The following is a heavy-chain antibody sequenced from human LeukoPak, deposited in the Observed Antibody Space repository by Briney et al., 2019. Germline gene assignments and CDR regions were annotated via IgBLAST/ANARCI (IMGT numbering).Heavy chain of an antibody. V-gene: IGHV1-18*01. CDR1: GYTFISYG. D-gene: IGHD6-19*01. CDR2: ISAYNGNT. CDR3: ARLKGRIAVAGDYYYYGMDV. J-gene: IGHJ6*02. Sequence: ASVKVSCKASGYTFISYGISWVRQAPGQGLEWMGWISAYNGNTNYAQKLQGRVTMTTDTSTSTAYMELRSLRSDDTAVYYCARLKGRIAVAGDYYYYGMDVWGQGTTVTVSS.